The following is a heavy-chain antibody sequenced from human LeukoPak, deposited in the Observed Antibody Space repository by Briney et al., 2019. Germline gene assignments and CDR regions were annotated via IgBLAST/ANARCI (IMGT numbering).Heavy chain of an antibody. J-gene: IGHJ4*02. V-gene: IGHV3-21*01. CDR3: ARDLPIVVVPAASDDY. CDR2: ISSSSSYI. D-gene: IGHD2-2*01. CDR1: GFTFSSYS. Sequence: GGSLRLSCAASGFTFSSYSMNWVRQAPGKGLEWVSSISSSSSYIYYADSVKGRFTISRDNAKNSLYLQMNSLRAEDTAVYYCARDLPIVVVPAASDDYWGQGTLVTVSS.